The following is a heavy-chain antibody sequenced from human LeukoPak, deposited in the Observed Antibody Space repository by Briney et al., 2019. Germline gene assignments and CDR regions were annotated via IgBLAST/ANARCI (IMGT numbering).Heavy chain of an antibody. J-gene: IGHJ5*02. CDR1: GGSISSSSYY. CDR3: ARDHTMVRTNWFDP. D-gene: IGHD3-10*01. CDR2: IYYSGST. Sequence: SETLSLTCTVSGGSISSSSYYGGWIRQPPGKGLEWIGSIYYSGSTYYNPSLRSRVTISVDTSKNQFSLKLSSVTAADTAVYYCARDHTMVRTNWFDPWGQGTLVTVSS. V-gene: IGHV4-39*07.